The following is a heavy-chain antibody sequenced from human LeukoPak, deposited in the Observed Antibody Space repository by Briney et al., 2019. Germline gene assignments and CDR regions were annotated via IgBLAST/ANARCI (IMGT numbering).Heavy chain of an antibody. Sequence: GASVKVSCKASGYTFTGYYMHWVRQAPGQGLEWMGWINPNSGGTNYAQKLQGRVTMTTDASTSTAYMELRSLRSDDTAVYYCARDLYYDFWSGVIYYYYYYMDVWGKGTTVTVSS. CDR1: GYTFTGYY. CDR2: INPNSGGT. CDR3: ARDLYYDFWSGVIYYYYYYMDV. D-gene: IGHD3-3*01. V-gene: IGHV1-2*02. J-gene: IGHJ6*03.